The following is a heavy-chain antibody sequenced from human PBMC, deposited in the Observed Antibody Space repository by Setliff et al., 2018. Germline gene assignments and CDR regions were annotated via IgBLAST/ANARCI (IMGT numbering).Heavy chain of an antibody. D-gene: IGHD5-18*01. J-gene: IGHJ4*02. CDR2: RHDNGER. V-gene: IGHV4-59*01. CDR3: AGRPQNTPMGPCDY. Sequence: SETLSLTCTVSPGSISRNYWSWFRQAPGKGLEWIGYRHDNGERDYNPSLGSRVTISVDTSKNQFSLVLTSVTAADTAIYYCAGRPQNTPMGPCDYWGQGTLVTVS. CDR1: PGSISRNY.